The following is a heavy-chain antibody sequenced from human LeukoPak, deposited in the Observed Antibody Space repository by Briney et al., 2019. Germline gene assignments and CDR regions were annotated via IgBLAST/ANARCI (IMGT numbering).Heavy chain of an antibody. CDR3: AKPSSGADYYFDY. Sequence: GGSLRLSCAASGFTFSSYWMTWVRQAPGKGLEWVANIKQDGSEKHYVDSVKGRFTISRDNAKNSLYLQMNSLRAEDTAVYYCAKPSSGADYYFDYWGQGTLVTVSS. J-gene: IGHJ4*02. V-gene: IGHV3-7*01. D-gene: IGHD3-10*01. CDR1: GFTFSSYW. CDR2: IKQDGSEK.